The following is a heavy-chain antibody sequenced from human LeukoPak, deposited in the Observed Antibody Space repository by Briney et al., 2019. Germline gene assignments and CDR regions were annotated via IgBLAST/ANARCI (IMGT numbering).Heavy chain of an antibody. CDR1: GYTFTSYA. J-gene: IGHJ6*02. CDR3: ASQVFLFGNDYYYGMDV. Sequence: GASVKVSCKASGYTFTSYAMNWVRQAPGQGLEWMGWINTNTGNPTYAQGFTGRFVFSLDTSVSTAYLQISSLKAEDTAVYYCASQVFLFGNDYYYGMDVWGQGTTVTVSS. D-gene: IGHD3-3*01. CDR2: INTNTGNP. V-gene: IGHV7-4-1*02.